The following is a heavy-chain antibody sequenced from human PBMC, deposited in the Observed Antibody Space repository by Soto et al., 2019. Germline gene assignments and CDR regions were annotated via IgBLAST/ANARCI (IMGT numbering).Heavy chain of an antibody. Sequence: QVELVEAGGGVVQPGRSLRLSCAASGFTLSTYGMHWVRQAPGKGLEWVAAMSYDGTKEYSADSVKGRFTISRDNSRNTLFLQLNSLRAEDTAVSYCAKEYGSTWIDHWGQGTLVTVSS. CDR3: AKEYGSTWIDH. D-gene: IGHD6-13*01. CDR2: MSYDGTKE. CDR1: GFTLSTYG. J-gene: IGHJ4*02. V-gene: IGHV3-30*18.